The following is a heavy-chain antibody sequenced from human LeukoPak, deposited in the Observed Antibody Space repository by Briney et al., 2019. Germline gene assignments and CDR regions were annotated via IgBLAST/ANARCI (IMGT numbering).Heavy chain of an antibody. Sequence: SGGSLRLSCAASGFTVSSNYMSWVRQAPGKGLEWVSVIYSGGSTYYADSVKGRFTISRDNAKNTVYLQMNSLRAEDTAMYYCARETMDSSGWYKGKRFDYWGQGTLVTVSS. V-gene: IGHV3-66*01. CDR3: ARETMDSSGWYKGKRFDY. J-gene: IGHJ4*02. CDR1: GFTVSSNY. CDR2: IYSGGST. D-gene: IGHD6-19*01.